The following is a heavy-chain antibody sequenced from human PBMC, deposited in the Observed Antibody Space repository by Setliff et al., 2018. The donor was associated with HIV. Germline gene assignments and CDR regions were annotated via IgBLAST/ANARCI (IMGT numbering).Heavy chain of an antibody. J-gene: IGHJ3*02. D-gene: IGHD6-19*01. Sequence: SVKVSCKASGGTFSSYAISWVRQAPGQGLEWMGGIIPILGIANYAQKFQGRVTITADKSTSTAYMELSSLGSEDTAVYYCAREGAVADAFDIWGQGTMVTV. V-gene: IGHV1-69*10. CDR3: AREGAVADAFDI. CDR1: GGTFSSYA. CDR2: IIPILGIA.